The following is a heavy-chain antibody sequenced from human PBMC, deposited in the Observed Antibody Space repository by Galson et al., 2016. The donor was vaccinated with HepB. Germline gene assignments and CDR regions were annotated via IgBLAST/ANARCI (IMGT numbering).Heavy chain of an antibody. Sequence: PALVKPTQTLTLTCTFSGFSLSTSGMCVNWIRQPPGKALEWLARIDWNDNKYYSTSLRTRLTIPKDTSKNQWVLTMTNMDPVDTAAFYCARTLSDYDFWSGFYDWGQGTLVTVSS. D-gene: IGHD3-3*01. CDR1: GFSLSTSGMC. CDR2: IDWNDNK. V-gene: IGHV2-70*11. CDR3: ARTLSDYDFWSGFYD. J-gene: IGHJ4*02.